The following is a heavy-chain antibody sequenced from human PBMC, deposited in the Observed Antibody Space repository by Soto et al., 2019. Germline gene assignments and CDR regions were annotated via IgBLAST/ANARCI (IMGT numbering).Heavy chain of an antibody. CDR3: ANDIRGVRAVGIDA. D-gene: IGHD3-10*01. Sequence: LRLSFAASGFLFSDYGMHWVRQAPGKGLEWVSGITWNSDSKDYGGSVRGRFTIFRDNAKNSLYLQMSRLTVEDTGIYYCANDIRGVRAVGIDACGQAT. CDR1: GFLFSDYG. CDR2: ITWNSDSK. J-gene: IGHJ5*02. V-gene: IGHV3-9*01.